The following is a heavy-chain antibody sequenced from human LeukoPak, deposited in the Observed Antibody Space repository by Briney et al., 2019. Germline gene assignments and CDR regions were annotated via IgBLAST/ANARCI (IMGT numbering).Heavy chain of an antibody. V-gene: IGHV4-39*01. CDR1: GDSVSRSDSY. J-gene: IGHJ1*01. CDR2: IYYSGRT. Sequence: SQTLSLTCTIFGDSVSRSDSYWDWIRQPPGKGLEWIGTIYYSGRTYYSPSLKSRVTLSVDMSNNQFSLTLSSVTAADTALYFCARRRYYDSSGYLEWGQGTLVTVSS. CDR3: ARRRYYDSSGYLE. D-gene: IGHD3-22*01.